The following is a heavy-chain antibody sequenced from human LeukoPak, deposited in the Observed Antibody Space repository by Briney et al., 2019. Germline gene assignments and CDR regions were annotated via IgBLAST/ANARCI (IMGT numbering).Heavy chain of an antibody. J-gene: IGHJ4*02. CDR1: GYTFTSYG. D-gene: IGHD2-21*02. CDR3: ARAYCGDDCSFDY. Sequence: VKVSCKASGYTFTSYGISWVRQAPGQGLEWMGWISAYNGNTNYAQNLQGRVTMATDTSTSTAYMELRSLRSDDTAVYYCARAYCGDDCSFDYWGQGTLVTVSS. V-gene: IGHV1-18*01. CDR2: ISAYNGNT.